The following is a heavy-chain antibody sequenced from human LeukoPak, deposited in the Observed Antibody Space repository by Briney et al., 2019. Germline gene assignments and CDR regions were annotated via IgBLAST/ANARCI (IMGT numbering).Heavy chain of an antibody. CDR3: ARSGSGSYYTPHAFYYYYYYGMDV. Sequence: SETLSLTCTVSGGSISSYYWSWIRQPPGKGLEWIGYIYYSGSTNYNPSLKSRVTISVDTSKNQFSLKLSSVTAADTAVYYCARSGSGSYYTPHAFYYYYYYGMDVWGQGTTVTVSS. CDR1: GGSISSYY. V-gene: IGHV4-59*01. D-gene: IGHD3-10*01. CDR2: IYYSGST. J-gene: IGHJ6*02.